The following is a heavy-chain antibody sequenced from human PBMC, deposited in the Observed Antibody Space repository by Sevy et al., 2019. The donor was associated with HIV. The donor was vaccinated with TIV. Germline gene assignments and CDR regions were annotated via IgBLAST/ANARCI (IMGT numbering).Heavy chain of an antibody. Sequence: SETLSLTCTVSGGSISSGSYYWSWIRQPAGKGLEWIGRIYTSGSTNYNPSLKSRVTISVDTSKNQFSLKLSSVTAADTVVYYCAREGYGSGRGYYYYYYMDVWGKGTTVTVSS. J-gene: IGHJ6*03. CDR2: IYTSGST. CDR1: GGSISSGSYY. CDR3: AREGYGSGRGYYYYYYMDV. V-gene: IGHV4-61*02. D-gene: IGHD3-10*01.